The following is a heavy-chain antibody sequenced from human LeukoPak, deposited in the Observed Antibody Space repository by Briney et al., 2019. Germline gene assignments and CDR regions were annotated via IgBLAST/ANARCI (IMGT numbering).Heavy chain of an antibody. CDR3: ARDDGPYFDY. J-gene: IGHJ4*02. V-gene: IGHV3-30-3*01. CDR1: GFTFSSYA. CDR2: ISYDGSNK. Sequence: PGGSLRLSCAASGFTFSSYAMHWVRQAPGKGLEWVAVISYDGSNKYYADSVKGRFTISRDNSKNTLYLQMNSLRAEDTAVYYCARDDGPYFDYWGQGTLVTAPS.